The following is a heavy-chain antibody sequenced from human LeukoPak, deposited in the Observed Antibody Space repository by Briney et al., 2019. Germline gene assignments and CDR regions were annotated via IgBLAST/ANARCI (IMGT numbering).Heavy chain of an antibody. J-gene: IGHJ3*02. CDR3: ARDFSDSSGWKGAFDI. D-gene: IGHD6-19*01. CDR2: IYHSGST. Sequence: SGTLSLTCAVSGGSISSSNWWSWVRPPPGKGLEWIGEIYHSGSTNYNPSLKSRVTISVDKSKNQFSLKLSSVTAADTAVYYCARDFSDSSGWKGAFDIWGQGTMVTVSS. V-gene: IGHV4-4*02. CDR1: GGSISSSNW.